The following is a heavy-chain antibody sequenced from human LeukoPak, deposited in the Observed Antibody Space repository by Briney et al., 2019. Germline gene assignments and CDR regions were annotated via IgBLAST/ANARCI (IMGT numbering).Heavy chain of an antibody. CDR1: GYTFTCYF. CDR2: INPNNGVT. Sequence: ASVKVSCKASGYTFTCYFMHWVRQAPGQGLEWMGWINPNNGVTKYAQKFQGRVTMTRDTSISTGYMELSRLTSDDTAVYYCASSSGWYGSWFDPWGQGTLVTVSS. V-gene: IGHV1-2*02. D-gene: IGHD6-19*01. CDR3: ASSSGWYGSWFDP. J-gene: IGHJ5*02.